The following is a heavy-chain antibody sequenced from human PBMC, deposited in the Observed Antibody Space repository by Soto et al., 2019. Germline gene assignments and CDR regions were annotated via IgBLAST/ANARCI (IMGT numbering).Heavy chain of an antibody. J-gene: IGHJ6*02. V-gene: IGHV1-2*04. D-gene: IGHD2-2*01. CDR2: INPNSGGT. CDR3: ARGALSDIVVVPAAMLPYYYYYGMDV. Sequence: ASVKVSCKASGYTFTGYYMHWVRQAPGQGLEWMGWINPNSGGTNYAQKFQGWVTMTRDTSISTAYMELSRLRSDDTAVYYCARGALSDIVVVPAAMLPYYYYYGMDVWGQGTTVTVSS. CDR1: GYTFTGYY.